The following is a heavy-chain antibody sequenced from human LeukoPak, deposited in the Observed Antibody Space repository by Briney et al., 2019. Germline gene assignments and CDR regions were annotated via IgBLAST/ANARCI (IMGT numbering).Heavy chain of an antibody. Sequence: GAPVKVSCKASGYTFTGYYIHWVRQAPGQGLEWMGWINPNSGGTNYAQKFQGRVTMTRDTSISTAYMELSRLRSDDTAVYYCARDSRSWYYFDYWGQGTLVTVSS. CDR2: INPNSGGT. D-gene: IGHD6-13*01. CDR1: GYTFTGYY. J-gene: IGHJ4*02. V-gene: IGHV1-2*02. CDR3: ARDSRSWYYFDY.